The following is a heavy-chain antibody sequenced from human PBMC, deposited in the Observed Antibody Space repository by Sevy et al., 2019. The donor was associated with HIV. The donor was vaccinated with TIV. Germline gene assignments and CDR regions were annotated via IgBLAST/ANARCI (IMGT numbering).Heavy chain of an antibody. V-gene: IGHV1-69*13. D-gene: IGHD6-19*01. CDR1: GSTFSTYG. CDR3: ARGGGNGWYYFDY. J-gene: IGHJ4*02. Sequence: ASVKVSCKASGSTFSTYGISWVRQAPGQGPEWMGGIIPILGTVNYAQKFQGRVTITADESTKTAYMERSSLRSEDTAVYYCARGGGNGWYYFDYWGQETLVTVSS. CDR2: IIPILGTV.